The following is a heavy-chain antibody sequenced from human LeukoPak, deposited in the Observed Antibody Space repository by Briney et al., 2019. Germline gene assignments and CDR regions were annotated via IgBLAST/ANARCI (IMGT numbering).Heavy chain of an antibody. CDR2: ISYDGSNK. J-gene: IGHJ4*02. Sequence: PGGSLRLSCAASGFTFSYYGMHWVRQAPGMGLEWVAVISYDGSNKYYADSVKGRFTISRDNSKNTLYLQMNSLRAEDTAVYYCARAFPRLGALSCWGQGTLVTVSS. V-gene: IGHV3-30*03. CDR3: ARAFPRLGALSC. D-gene: IGHD3-3*01. CDR1: GFTFSYYG.